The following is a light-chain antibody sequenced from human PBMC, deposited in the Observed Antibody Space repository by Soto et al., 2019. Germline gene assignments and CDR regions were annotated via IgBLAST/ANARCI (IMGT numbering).Light chain of an antibody. CDR2: KAS. CDR3: QHYDSYSPTWT. CDR1: QSIGDW. J-gene: IGKJ1*01. V-gene: IGKV1-5*03. Sequence: DIQMTQSPSTLFASVGDRVSITCRASQSIGDWLAWYQQKPGKAPKLLIYKASNLQSGVPSRFSGRVSGTDFTLTISSLQPDDFATYYCQHYDSYSPTWTFGQGTKVDIK.